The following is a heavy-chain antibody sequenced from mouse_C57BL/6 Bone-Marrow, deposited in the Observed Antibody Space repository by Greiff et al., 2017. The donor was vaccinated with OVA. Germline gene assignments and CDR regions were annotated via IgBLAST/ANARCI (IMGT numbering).Heavy chain of an antibody. CDR1: GFTFSNYW. D-gene: IGHD1-1*01. Sequence: EVMLVESGGGLAQPGGSMKLSCVASGFTFSNYWMNWVRQSPEKGLEWVAQISLKSDNYSTHYAESVKGRLTISREDSKSSVYLQMNNLRAEDTGIYYGTDEANLLGDYWGQGTTLTVSS. CDR3: TDEANLLGDY. V-gene: IGHV6-3*01. J-gene: IGHJ2*01. CDR2: ISLKSDNYST.